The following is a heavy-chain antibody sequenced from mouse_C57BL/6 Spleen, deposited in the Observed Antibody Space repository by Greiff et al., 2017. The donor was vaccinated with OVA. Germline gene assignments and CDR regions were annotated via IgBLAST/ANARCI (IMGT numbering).Heavy chain of an antibody. V-gene: IGHV1-26*01. CDR2: INPNNGGT. Sequence: VQLKQSGPELVKPGASVKISCKASGYTFTDYYMNWVKQSHGKSLEWIGDINPNNGGTSYNQKFKGKATLTVDKSSSTAYMELRSLTSEDSAVYYCAGYYGSSSAWFAYWGQGTLVTVSA. CDR3: AGYYGSSSAWFAY. D-gene: IGHD1-1*01. CDR1: GYTFTDYY. J-gene: IGHJ3*01.